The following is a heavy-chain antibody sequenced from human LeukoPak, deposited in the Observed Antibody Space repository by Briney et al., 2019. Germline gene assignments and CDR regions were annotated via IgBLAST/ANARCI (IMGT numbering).Heavy chain of an antibody. CDR3: ARETFVYDSSGGEYFQH. D-gene: IGHD3-22*01. V-gene: IGHV3-30*04. Sequence: TGGSLTFSCAASGFTFSTYARHWVRQAPGKGLEWVAVKYYADSVKGRFTISRDNSKNTLYLQMNSLRAEDTAVYYCARETFVYDSSGGEYFQHWGKGTLVTVSS. CDR1: GFTFSTYA. CDR2: K. J-gene: IGHJ1*01.